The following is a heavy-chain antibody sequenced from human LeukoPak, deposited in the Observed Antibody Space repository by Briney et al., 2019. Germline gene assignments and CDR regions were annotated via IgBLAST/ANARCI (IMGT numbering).Heavy chain of an antibody. CDR2: ISAYNGNT. Sequence: ASVTVSCKASGYTFTGYYMHWVRQAPGQGLEWMGWISAYNGNTNYAQKLQGRVTMTTDTSTSTAYMELRSLRSDDTAVYYCARGYSSGWPDYWGQGTLVTVSS. D-gene: IGHD6-19*01. CDR3: ARGYSSGWPDY. V-gene: IGHV1-18*04. J-gene: IGHJ4*02. CDR1: GYTFTGYY.